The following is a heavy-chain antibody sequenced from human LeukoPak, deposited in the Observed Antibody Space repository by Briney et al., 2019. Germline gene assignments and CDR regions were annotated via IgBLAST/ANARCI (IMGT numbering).Heavy chain of an antibody. Sequence: ASVKVSCKASGYTSTSYYMHWVRQAPGQGLEWMGWINPNSGGTNYAQKFQGRVTMTRDTSISTAYMELSRLRSDDTAVYYCASGSYDSSGYYYDPLWDAFDIWGQGTMVTVSS. V-gene: IGHV1-2*02. CDR3: ASGSYDSSGYYYDPLWDAFDI. J-gene: IGHJ3*02. CDR1: GYTSTSYY. CDR2: INPNSGGT. D-gene: IGHD3-22*01.